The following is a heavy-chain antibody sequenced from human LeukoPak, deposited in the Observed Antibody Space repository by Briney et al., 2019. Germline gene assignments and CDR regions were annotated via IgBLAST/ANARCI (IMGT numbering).Heavy chain of an antibody. CDR1: GFTFSSYW. CDR3: VRVLGTVTTIYYFDS. D-gene: IGHD4-11*01. Sequence: GGSLRLSCAASGFTFSSYWMHWARQVPGKGLVWVSRINSDGRSTSYADSVKGRFTISRDNAKNTVYLQMNSLGAEDTAIYYCVRVLGTVTTIYYFDSWGQGTLVTVSS. V-gene: IGHV3-74*01. CDR2: INSDGRST. J-gene: IGHJ4*02.